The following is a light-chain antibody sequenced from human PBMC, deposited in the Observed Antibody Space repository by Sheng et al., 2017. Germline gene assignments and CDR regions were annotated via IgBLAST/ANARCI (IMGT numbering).Light chain of an antibody. CDR3: QQYNGYWT. V-gene: IGKV1-5*03. CDR2: KAS. CDR1: QGISSW. Sequence: DIQMTQSPSTLSASVGDRVTITCRASQGISSWLAWYQQKPGKAPKLLIYKASSLESGVPSRFSGSGSGTEFTLTISSLQPDDFATYYCQQYNGYWTFGQGTKVEIK. J-gene: IGKJ1*01.